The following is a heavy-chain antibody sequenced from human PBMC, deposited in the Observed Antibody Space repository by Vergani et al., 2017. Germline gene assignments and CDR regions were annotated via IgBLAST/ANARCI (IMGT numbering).Heavy chain of an antibody. Sequence: QVQLVESGGGVVQPGRSLRLSCAASGFTFNQYGMHWVRQAPGKGLEWVAVTWYDGNNKQYADSVKGRFTISRDNSKSTMYLQMNSLRDEDTGVYYCARDFSVVPAAYFDYWGQGTLVTVSS. D-gene: IGHD2-2*01. J-gene: IGHJ4*02. CDR1: GFTFNQYG. CDR2: TWYDGNNK. V-gene: IGHV3-33*01. CDR3: ARDFSVVPAAYFDY.